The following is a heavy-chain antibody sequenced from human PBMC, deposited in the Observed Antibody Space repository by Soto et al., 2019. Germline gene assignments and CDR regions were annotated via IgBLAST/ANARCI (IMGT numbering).Heavy chain of an antibody. D-gene: IGHD3-22*01. V-gene: IGHV3-48*02. J-gene: IGHJ4*02. CDR1: GFTFSSYS. Sequence: EVQLVESGGGLVQPGGSLRLSCAASGFTFSSYSMNWVRQAPGKGLEWVSYISSSSSTIYYADSVKGRFTISRDNAKNSLYLQMNSMRDEDTAVYYCARDLLGVSSGYYHCREVGFDYWGQGTLVTVSS. CDR2: ISSSSSTI. CDR3: ARDLLGVSSGYYHCREVGFDY.